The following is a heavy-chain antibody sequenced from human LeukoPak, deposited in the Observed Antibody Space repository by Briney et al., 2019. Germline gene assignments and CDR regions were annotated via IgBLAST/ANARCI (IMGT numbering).Heavy chain of an antibody. CDR2: ISAYNGNT. CDR3: ARQASIAVAVTDY. J-gene: IGHJ4*02. CDR1: GYTFNNYY. D-gene: IGHD6-19*01. V-gene: IGHV1-18*04. Sequence: ASVKVSCKASGYTFNNYYIHWVRQAPGQGLEWMGWISAYNGNTNYAQKLQGRVTMTTDTSTSTAYMELRSLRSDDTAVYYCARQASIAVAVTDYWGQGTLVTVSS.